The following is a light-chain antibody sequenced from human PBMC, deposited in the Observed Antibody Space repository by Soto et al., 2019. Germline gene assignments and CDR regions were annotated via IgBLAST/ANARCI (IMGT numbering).Light chain of an antibody. CDR2: AAS. CDR3: QNYYDAPWT. V-gene: IGKV1-27*01. J-gene: IGKJ1*01. CDR1: QGIRNY. Sequence: DIQMTQSPSSPSASVGDTVTITCRASQGIRNYLAWYQQKPGKVPQVLIHAASTMQSGVPSRFSGGGFGTDFTLTISSPQPEDVATYFCQNYYDAPWTFGQGTKVEIK.